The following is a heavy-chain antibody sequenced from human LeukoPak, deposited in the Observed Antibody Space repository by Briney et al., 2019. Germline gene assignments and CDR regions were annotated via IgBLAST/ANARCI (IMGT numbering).Heavy chain of an antibody. CDR1: GYTFTGYY. CDR2: INPNSGGT. Sequence: ASVKVSCKASGYTFTGYYMHWVRQAPGQGLEWMGWINPNSGGTNYAQKFQGRVTMTRDTSISTAYMELSRLRSDDTAVYYCAREMGRYCSSTSCLHDAFDIWGQGTMVTVSS. D-gene: IGHD2-2*01. CDR3: AREMGRYCSSTSCLHDAFDI. J-gene: IGHJ3*02. V-gene: IGHV1-2*02.